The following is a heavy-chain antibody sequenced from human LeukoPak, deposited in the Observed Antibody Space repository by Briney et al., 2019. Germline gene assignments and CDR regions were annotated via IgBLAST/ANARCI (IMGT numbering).Heavy chain of an antibody. Sequence: GGSLRLSCAASRFAVRGYWVSLGRQGPGKGLKWVANINQDESEKSYVDSVRGRFTISRDNAKNAVYLQMHSLRAEDTSVSYCARVASGRYYHGLLDYWGQGTLVTVSS. CDR1: RFAVRGYW. D-gene: IGHD3-10*01. CDR3: ARVASGRYYHGLLDY. J-gene: IGHJ4*02. V-gene: IGHV3-7*01. CDR2: INQDESEK.